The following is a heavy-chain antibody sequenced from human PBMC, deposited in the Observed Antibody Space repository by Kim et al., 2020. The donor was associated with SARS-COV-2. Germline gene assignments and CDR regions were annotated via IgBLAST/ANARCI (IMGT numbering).Heavy chain of an antibody. Sequence: SETLSLTCTVSGGSISSSSYYWGWIRQPPWKGLEWIGSIYYSGSTYYNPSLKSRVTISVDTSKNQFSLKLSSVTAADTAVYYCARQYFDWLLFHYFDYWGQGTLVTVAS. V-gene: IGHV4-39*01. D-gene: IGHD3-9*01. CDR2: IYYSGST. CDR3: ARQYFDWLLFHYFDY. CDR1: GGSISSSSYY. J-gene: IGHJ4*02.